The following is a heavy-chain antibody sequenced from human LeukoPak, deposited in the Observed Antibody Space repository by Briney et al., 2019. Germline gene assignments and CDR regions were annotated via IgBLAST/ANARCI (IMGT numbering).Heavy chain of an antibody. D-gene: IGHD3-10*01. J-gene: IGHJ3*02. V-gene: IGHV4-4*07. CDR2: IYSSGTT. Sequence: SETLSLTCSVSGASITGYYWSWIRQPAGKGLEFIGRIYSSGTTIYNHSLVGRVTMSLETSSNRFSLSLTSVTAADTAVYYCAKSNGYGLVDIRGQGTMVTVSS. CDR3: AKSNGYGLVDI. CDR1: GASITGYY.